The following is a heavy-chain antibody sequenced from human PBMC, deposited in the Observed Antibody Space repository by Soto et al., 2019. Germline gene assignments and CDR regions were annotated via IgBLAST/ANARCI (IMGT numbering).Heavy chain of an antibody. CDR2: ISSSSSYI. V-gene: IGHV3-21*01. D-gene: IGHD3-3*01. Sequence: PVGSLRLSCAASVFTFSSYSMNCVRHSPGKWLEWVSSISSSSSYIYYADSVKGRFTISRDNAKNSLYLQMNSLRAEDTAVYYCARDSNKDDFWSPPNWFHPWGQRTLVTLSS. CDR1: VFTFSSYS. J-gene: IGHJ5*02. CDR3: ARDSNKDDFWSPPNWFHP.